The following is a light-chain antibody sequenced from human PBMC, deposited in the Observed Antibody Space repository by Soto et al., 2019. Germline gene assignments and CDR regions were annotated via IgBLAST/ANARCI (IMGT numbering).Light chain of an antibody. Sequence: QSVLTQPASVSGSPGQSITISCTGTSSDVGGYDYVSWYQQQPGKAPRLMIYAVTNRPSGVSNRFSGFKSGNTASLTISGLQAEDEADYYCTSYSSGSTLVLFGGGTKLTVL. V-gene: IGLV2-14*01. J-gene: IGLJ2*01. CDR3: TSYSSGSTLVL. CDR1: SSDVGGYDY. CDR2: AVT.